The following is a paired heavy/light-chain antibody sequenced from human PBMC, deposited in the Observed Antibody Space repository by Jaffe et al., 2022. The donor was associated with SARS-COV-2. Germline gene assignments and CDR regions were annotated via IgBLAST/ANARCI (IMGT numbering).Heavy chain of an antibody. CDR2: ISISGST. CDR1: GYSITSGYY. V-gene: IGHV4-38-2*01. J-gene: IGHJ4*02. CDR3: ARRDGGHTFNY. Sequence: QVQLQESGPGLVKPSETLSLTCSVSGYSITSGYYWGWIRQPPEKGLVWIGTISISGSTYYNPSLTNRVTISLDPSKNQFSLKLTSVTASDTAVYFCARRDGGHTFNYWGQGTLVTVSS.
Light chain of an antibody. CDR2: GAS. V-gene: IGKV3-20*01. CDR3: HQYGSSPRT. J-gene: IGKJ2*01. Sequence: EIVLTQSPGTLSLSPGERATLSCRASQSVSSTNLAWYQQKPGQAPRLLIYGASSRATGIPDRFSGSGSGTDFTLIISRLEPEDFAVYYCHQYGSSPRTFGQGTNLEIK. CDR1: QSVSSTN.